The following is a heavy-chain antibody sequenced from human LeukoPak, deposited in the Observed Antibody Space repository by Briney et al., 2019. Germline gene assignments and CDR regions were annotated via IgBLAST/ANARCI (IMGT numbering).Heavy chain of an antibody. CDR3: ARGSEVVPAAIKRGWFDP. V-gene: IGHV4-39*07. CDR1: GGSISSSSYY. J-gene: IGHJ5*02. D-gene: IGHD2-2*02. Sequence: PSETLSLTCTVSGGSISSSSYYWGWIRQPPGKGLEWIGEINHSGSTNYNPSLKSRVTISVDTSKNQFSLKLSSVTAADTAVYYCARGSEVVPAAIKRGWFDPWGQGTLVTVSS. CDR2: INHSGST.